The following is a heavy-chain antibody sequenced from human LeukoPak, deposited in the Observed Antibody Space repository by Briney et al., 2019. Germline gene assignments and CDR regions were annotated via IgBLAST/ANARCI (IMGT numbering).Heavy chain of an antibody. Sequence: GGSLRLSCAASGFTFSSYAMSWVRQAPGKGLEWVSAISGSGGSTYYADSVKGRFTISRDSSKNTLYLQMNSLRVEDTAVYYCVKDGGGYCTSSSCAGTWFDPWGQGTLVTVSS. D-gene: IGHD2-2*03. CDR3: VKDGGGYCTSSSCAGTWFDP. CDR1: GFTFSSYA. CDR2: ISGSGGST. J-gene: IGHJ5*02. V-gene: IGHV3-23*01.